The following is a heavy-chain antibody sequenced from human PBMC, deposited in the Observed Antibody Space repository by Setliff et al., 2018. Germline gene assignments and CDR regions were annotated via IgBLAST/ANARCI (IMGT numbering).Heavy chain of an antibody. Sequence: PSETLSLTCTVSGGSISSGVYYWGWIRQSPGKGLEWIGSVYHSGSSYQNPSLRSRIAVSVDTSKNQFSLRLNSVTAADTAVYFCARAAARAEYSDTSAYLPFDFWGLGTLVTVSS. CDR3: ARAAARAEYSDTSAYLPFDF. V-gene: IGHV4-39*07. CDR2: VYHSGSS. D-gene: IGHD3-16*01. J-gene: IGHJ4*02. CDR1: GGSISSGVYY.